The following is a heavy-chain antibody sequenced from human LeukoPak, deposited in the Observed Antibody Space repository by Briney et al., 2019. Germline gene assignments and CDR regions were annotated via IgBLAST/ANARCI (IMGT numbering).Heavy chain of an antibody. D-gene: IGHD6-13*01. CDR1: GGSISSYD. J-gene: IGHJ4*02. Sequence: SETLSLTCTVSGGSISSYDWNWIRQPAGKGLEWIGRIYTSGSANYNPSLKSRVTISLDKSKNQFSLKLSSVTAADTAVYYCASERLAAAGMPFDSWGQGTLVTVSS. CDR2: IYTSGSA. V-gene: IGHV4-4*07. CDR3: ASERLAAAGMPFDS.